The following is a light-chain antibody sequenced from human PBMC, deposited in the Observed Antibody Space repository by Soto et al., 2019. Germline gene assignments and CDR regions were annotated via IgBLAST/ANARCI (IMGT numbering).Light chain of an antibody. V-gene: IGLV7-46*01. J-gene: IGLJ2*01. CDR3: SSYTSSSTVV. Sequence: QAVVTQEPSLTVSPGGTVTLTCGFSTGAVTSGHYPYWFQQKPGQAPTTLIYDTDNKHSWTPARFSGSLLGGKAALTLSGAQPEDEADYYCSSYTSSSTVVFGGGTKVTVL. CDR1: TGAVTSGHY. CDR2: DTD.